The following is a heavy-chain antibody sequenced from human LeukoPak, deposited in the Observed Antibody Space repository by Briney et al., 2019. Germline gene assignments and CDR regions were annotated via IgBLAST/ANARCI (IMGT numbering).Heavy chain of an antibody. CDR3: VVGATLGWFDP. V-gene: IGHV1-24*01. CDR2: FDPEDGET. D-gene: IGHD1-26*01. CDR1: GYTLTELS. J-gene: IGHJ5*02. Sequence: ASVKVSCKVSGYTLTELSMHWVRQAPGKGLEWMGGFDPEDGETIYAQKFQGRVTMTEDTSTDTAYMELSSLRSEDTAVYHCVVGATLGWFDPWGQGTLVTVSS.